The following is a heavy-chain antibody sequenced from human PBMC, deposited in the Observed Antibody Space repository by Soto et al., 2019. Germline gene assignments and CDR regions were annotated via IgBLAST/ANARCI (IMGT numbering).Heavy chain of an antibody. V-gene: IGHV1-18*01. CDR1: GYTFTSYG. Sequence: QVQLVQSGAEVKKPGASVKVSCKASGYTFTSYGISWVRQAPGQGLEWMGWISAYNGNTNYAQKLQGRVTMTTDTSTSTDYMELRSLRSDDTAVYYCARDRPTNYYDSSGYYPGDWGQGTLVTVSS. D-gene: IGHD3-22*01. CDR2: ISAYNGNT. CDR3: ARDRPTNYYDSSGYYPGD. J-gene: IGHJ4*02.